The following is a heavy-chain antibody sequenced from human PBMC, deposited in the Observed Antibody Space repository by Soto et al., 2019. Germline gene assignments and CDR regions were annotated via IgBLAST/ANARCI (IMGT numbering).Heavy chain of an antibody. Sequence: QVQLVQSGAEVKKPGSSVKVSCKASGGTLSSYAISWVRQAPGQGLEWMGGLIPVLDAPNYAPKFQGRITLTAETSTSAAHMELRSLRSEDTAIYYCANAGQPKRYGDSVSHFDYWGRGTLITVSS. CDR1: GGTLSSYA. D-gene: IGHD4-17*01. V-gene: IGHV1-69*06. CDR3: ANAGQPKRYGDSVSHFDY. J-gene: IGHJ4*02. CDR2: LIPVLDAP.